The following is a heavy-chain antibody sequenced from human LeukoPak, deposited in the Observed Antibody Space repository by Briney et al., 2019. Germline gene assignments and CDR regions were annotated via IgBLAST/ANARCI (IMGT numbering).Heavy chain of an antibody. CDR2: ISPSGGST. D-gene: IGHD3-10*01. J-gene: IGHJ4*02. CDR1: GYTFTSNY. CDR3: ARKIYYYGSGSYP. V-gene: IGHV1-46*01. Sequence: GASVKVSCKAFGYTFTSNYMHWVRQAPGQGPEWMGLISPSGGSTTYAQKFQGRVTLTRDMSTSTDYLELSSLRSEDTAVYYCARKIYYYGSGSYPWGQGTLVTVSS.